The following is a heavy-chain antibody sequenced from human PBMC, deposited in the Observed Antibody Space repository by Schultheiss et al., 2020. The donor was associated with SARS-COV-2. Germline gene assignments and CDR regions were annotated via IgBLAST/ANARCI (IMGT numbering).Heavy chain of an antibody. CDR1: GGSFSGYY. J-gene: IGHJ6*03. CDR2: INHSGST. CDR3: ARDGGSGITLRDYYYYMDV. Sequence: SETLSLTCAVYGGSFSGYYWGWIRQPPGKGLEWIGEINHSGSTNYNPSLKSRVTISVDTSKNQFSLKLSSVTAADTAVYYCARDGGSGITLRDYYYYMDVWGKGTTVTVSS. V-gene: IGHV4-34*01. D-gene: IGHD3-10*01.